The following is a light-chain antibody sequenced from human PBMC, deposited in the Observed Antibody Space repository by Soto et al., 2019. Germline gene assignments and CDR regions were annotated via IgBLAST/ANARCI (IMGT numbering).Light chain of an antibody. CDR2: GAS. V-gene: IGKV3-15*01. J-gene: IGKJ1*01. Sequence: EIVMTQSPATLSVSPGERATLSCRASQSVRTKLAWYQQKAGQAPRLLIYGASTRATGVSDRFSGSGSGTEYTLIISSLQSEDFAVYYCQQYDTWPSITFGQGTKVDIK. CDR3: QQYDTWPSIT. CDR1: QSVRTK.